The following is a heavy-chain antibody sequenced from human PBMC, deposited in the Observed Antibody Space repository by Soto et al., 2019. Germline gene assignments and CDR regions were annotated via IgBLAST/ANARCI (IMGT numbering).Heavy chain of an antibody. V-gene: IGHV3-21*01. Sequence: GGSLRLSCAASGFTFSSYSMNWVRQAPGKGLEWVSSISSSSSYIYYADSVKGRFTISRDNAKNSLYLQMNSLRAEDTAVYYCAKLTMVRGAPDYWGQGTLVTVSS. CDR1: GFTFSSYS. D-gene: IGHD3-10*01. CDR2: ISSSSSYI. J-gene: IGHJ4*02. CDR3: AKLTMVRGAPDY.